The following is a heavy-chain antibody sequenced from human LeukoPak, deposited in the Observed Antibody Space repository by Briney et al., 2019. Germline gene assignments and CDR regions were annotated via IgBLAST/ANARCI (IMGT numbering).Heavy chain of an antibody. V-gene: IGHV4-59*12. CDR1: GGSISSYY. CDR2: IYYSGST. D-gene: IGHD6-19*01. Sequence: PSETLSLTCTVSGGSISSYYWSWIRQPPGKGLEWIGYIYYSGSTNYNPSLKSRVTISVDTSKNQFSLKLTSVTAADTAVYYCATTDILSVASTGDAFDVWGQGTRVTVSS. J-gene: IGHJ3*01. CDR3: ATTDILSVASTGDAFDV.